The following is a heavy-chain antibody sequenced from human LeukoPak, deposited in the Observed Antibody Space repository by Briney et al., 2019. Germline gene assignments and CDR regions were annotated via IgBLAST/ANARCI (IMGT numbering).Heavy chain of an antibody. Sequence: PGGSLRLSCAASRFTFSSYGMHWVRQAPGKGLEWVSAISGSGGNTYYADSVKGRFTISRDDSKNTLYLQMNSLRAEDTAVYYCAKAPGRSGYFPHYYYYMDVWGKGTTVTVSS. CDR3: AKAPGRSGYFPHYYYYMDV. V-gene: IGHV3-23*01. CDR2: ISGSGGNT. J-gene: IGHJ6*03. D-gene: IGHD3-3*01. CDR1: RFTFSSYG.